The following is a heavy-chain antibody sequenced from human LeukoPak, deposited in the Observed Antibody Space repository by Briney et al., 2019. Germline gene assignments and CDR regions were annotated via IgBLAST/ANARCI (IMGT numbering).Heavy chain of an antibody. D-gene: IGHD6-19*01. CDR2: IIPIFGTA. V-gene: IGHV1-69*05. CDR3: ARDRSSGWYSDY. CDR1: GGTFSSCA. J-gene: IGHJ4*02. Sequence: SVKVSCKASGGTFSSCAISWLRQAPGQGLEWMGRIIPIFGTANYAQKFQGRVTITTDESTSTAYMELSSLRSEDTAVYYCARDRSSGWYSDYWGQGTLVTVSS.